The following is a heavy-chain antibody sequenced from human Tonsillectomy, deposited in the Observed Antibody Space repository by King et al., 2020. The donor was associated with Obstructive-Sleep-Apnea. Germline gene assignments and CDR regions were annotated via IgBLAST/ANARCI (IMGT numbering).Heavy chain of an antibody. CDR1: GFTFSSYG. V-gene: IGHV3-33*01. CDR2: IWYDGSNK. J-gene: IGHJ6*02. D-gene: IGHD5-24*01. CDR3: ARDSRDGDNPPYYYYGMDV. Sequence: VQLVESGGGVVQPGRSLRLSCAASGFTFSSYGMHWVRQAPGKGLEWVAVIWYDGSNKYYADSVKGRFTISRDNSKNTRYLQMNSLRAEDTAVYYCARDSRDGDNPPYYYYGMDVWGQGTTVTVSS.